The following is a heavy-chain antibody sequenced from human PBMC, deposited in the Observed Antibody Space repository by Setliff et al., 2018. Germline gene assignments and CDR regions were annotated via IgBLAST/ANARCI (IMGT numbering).Heavy chain of an antibody. Sequence: QPGGSLRLSCAASGFTFSSYWMSWVRQAPGKGLEWVANIKQDGSEKYYVDSVKGRFTISRDNAKNSLYLQMNSLRAEDTAVYYCARDHVYGSQYYYYYYGMDVWGQGITVTVSS. J-gene: IGHJ6*02. D-gene: IGHD3-10*01. CDR1: GFTFSSYW. CDR2: IKQDGSEK. V-gene: IGHV3-7*01. CDR3: ARDHVYGSQYYYYYYGMDV.